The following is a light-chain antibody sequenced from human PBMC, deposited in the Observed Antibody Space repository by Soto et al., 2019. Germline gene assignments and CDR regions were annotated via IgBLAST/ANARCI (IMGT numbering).Light chain of an antibody. J-gene: IGKJ1*01. CDR1: QSLLHSNGYNY. V-gene: IGKV2-28*01. Sequence: DIVMTQSPLSLPVTPGEPASISCRSSQSLLHSNGYNYLDWYLQKPGQSPQLLIYLGSNRASGVPDRVSGSRSGTDFTLKISRVEAGDVGVYYCMQALQTPRTFGRGTKVAIK. CDR3: MQALQTPRT. CDR2: LGS.